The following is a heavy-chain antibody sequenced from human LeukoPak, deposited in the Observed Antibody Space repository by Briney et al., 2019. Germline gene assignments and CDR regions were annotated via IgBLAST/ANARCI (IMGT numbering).Heavy chain of an antibody. V-gene: IGHV3-30*03. CDR1: GFTFSSYG. CDR2: TSFDGSNK. D-gene: IGHD5-18*01. J-gene: IGHJ4*02. Sequence: GGSLRLSCAASGFTFSSYGMHWVRQAPGKGLEWVAVTSFDGSNKYYTDSVKGRFTVSRDNSKNTLYLQMNSLRPDDTAVYYCARDSSPDTAMELGLQDYWGQGTLVTVSS. CDR3: ARDSSPDTAMELGLQDY.